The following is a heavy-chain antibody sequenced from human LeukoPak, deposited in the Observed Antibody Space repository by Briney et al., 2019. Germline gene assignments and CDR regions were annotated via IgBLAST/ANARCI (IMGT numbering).Heavy chain of an antibody. J-gene: IGHJ4*02. Sequence: SETLSLTCAVYGGSFSGYCWSWIRQPPGKGLEWIGEINHSGSTNYNPSLKSRVTISVDTSKNQFSLKLSSVTAADTAVYYCATPRGTTVTTPGRALVGWGQGTMVTVSS. D-gene: IGHD4-17*01. CDR3: ATPRGTTVTTPGRALVG. CDR2: INHSGST. CDR1: GGSFSGYC. V-gene: IGHV4-34*01.